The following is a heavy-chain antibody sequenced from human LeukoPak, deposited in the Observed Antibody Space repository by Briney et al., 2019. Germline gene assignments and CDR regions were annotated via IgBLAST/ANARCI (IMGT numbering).Heavy chain of an antibody. V-gene: IGHV4-30-2*01. Sequence: PSQTLSLTCTVSGGSISSGGYYWSWIRQPPGKGLEWIGYIYHSGSTYYNPSLKSRVTISVDRSKNQFSLKLSSVTAADTAVYYCARGIVEMATSGPFDYWGQGTLVTVSS. CDR3: ARGIVEMATSGPFDY. J-gene: IGHJ4*02. D-gene: IGHD5-24*01. CDR1: GGSISSGGYY. CDR2: IYHSGST.